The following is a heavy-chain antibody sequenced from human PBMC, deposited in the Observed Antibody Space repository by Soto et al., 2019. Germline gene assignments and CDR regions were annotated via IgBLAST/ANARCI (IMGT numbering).Heavy chain of an antibody. D-gene: IGHD6-13*01. CDR2: IYPGDSDT. CDR1: GYSFTSYW. V-gene: IGHV5-51*01. CDR3: ARTSASGKNYYAMDV. J-gene: IGHJ6*02. Sequence: PGEALKISCKGSGYSFTSYWIGWVRQIPWKGLEWMGIIYPGDSDTRYSPSFQGQVTILADKSISTAYLQWSSLKASDTAMYYCARTSASGKNYYAMDVWGQGTTVTVSS.